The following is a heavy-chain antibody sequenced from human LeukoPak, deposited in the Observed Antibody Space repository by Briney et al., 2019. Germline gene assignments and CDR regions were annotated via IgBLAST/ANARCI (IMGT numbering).Heavy chain of an antibody. CDR3: AKRGVVIRVILVGFHKEAYYFDS. CDR2: ISGSGGGT. D-gene: IGHD3-22*01. V-gene: IGHV3-23*01. J-gene: IGHJ4*02. CDR1: GITLSNYG. Sequence: GGSLRLSCAVSGITLSNYGMSWVRQAPGKGLEWVAGISGSGGGTNYADSVKGRFTLSRDNPKNTLHLQMNSLRAEDTAVYFCAKRGVVIRVILVGFHKEAYYFDSWGQGALVTVSS.